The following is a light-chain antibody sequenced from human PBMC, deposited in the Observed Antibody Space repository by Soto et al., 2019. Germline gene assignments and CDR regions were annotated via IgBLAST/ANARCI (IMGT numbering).Light chain of an antibody. CDR3: QQCYNWPQWT. CDR1: QSVGTF. Sequence: EIVLTQSPATLSLSPGERATLSCRASQSVGTFFAWYQQKPGQAPRLLIYDASNRATGIPARFSGSGSGTDFTLTNSSLEPEDFAVYYCQQCYNWPQWTFGQGTKVEIK. J-gene: IGKJ1*01. V-gene: IGKV3-11*01. CDR2: DAS.